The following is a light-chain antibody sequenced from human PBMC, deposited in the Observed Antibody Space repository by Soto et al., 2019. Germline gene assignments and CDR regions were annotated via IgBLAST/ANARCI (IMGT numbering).Light chain of an antibody. J-gene: IGKJ4*01. CDR3: QQYNGWALT. Sequence: EIVMTQSPATLSVSPGERATLSCRASQSVSSNLAWYQQKPGQAPRLLIYGASTRATGILARFSGSGSGTDFPLTISSVQSEDFAVYYCQQYNGWALTFGGGTKVEIK. V-gene: IGKV3-15*01. CDR2: GAS. CDR1: QSVSSN.